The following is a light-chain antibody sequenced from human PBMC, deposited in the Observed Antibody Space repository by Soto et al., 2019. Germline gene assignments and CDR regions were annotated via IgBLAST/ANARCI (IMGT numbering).Light chain of an antibody. V-gene: IGLV2-14*01. Sequence: QSALTQPDSVSGSPGQSISISCTGTSSDVGGYNYVSWYQQHPGKAPKLMIYDVNNRPPGVSDRFSGSKSGNTASLTISGLQAEDEADYYCSSYTSSSTLVFGTGTRSPS. J-gene: IGLJ1*01. CDR3: SSYTSSSTLV. CDR2: DVN. CDR1: SSDVGGYNY.